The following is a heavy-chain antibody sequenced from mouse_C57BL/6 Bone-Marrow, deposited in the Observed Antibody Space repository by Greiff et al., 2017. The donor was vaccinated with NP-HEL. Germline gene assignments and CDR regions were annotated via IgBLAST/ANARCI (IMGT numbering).Heavy chain of an antibody. CDR2: IHPNSGST. V-gene: IGHV1-64*01. CDR3: AGSNYVVRAMDY. CDR1: GYTFTSYW. D-gene: IGHD2-5*01. Sequence: QVQLQQPGAELVKPGASVKLSCKASGYTFTSYWMHWVKQRPGQGLEWIGMIHPNSGSTNYNEKFKSKATLTVDKSSSTAYMQLSSLTSEDSAVYYCAGSNYVVRAMDYWGQGTSVTVSS. J-gene: IGHJ4*01.